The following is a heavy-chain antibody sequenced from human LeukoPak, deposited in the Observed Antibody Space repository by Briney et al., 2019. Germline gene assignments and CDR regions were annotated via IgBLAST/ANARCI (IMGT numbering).Heavy chain of an antibody. CDR3: AREEAMALDY. V-gene: IGHV4-59*01. D-gene: IGHD5-18*01. J-gene: IGHJ4*02. CDR1: GGSINSYY. CDR2: IYYSGST. Sequence: SETLSLTCTVSGGSINSYYWNWIRQPPGKGLEWIGYIYYSGSTSYNPSLKSRVTISLDTSKNQFSLKLSSVTAADTAVYYCAREEAMALDYWGQGTLVTVSS.